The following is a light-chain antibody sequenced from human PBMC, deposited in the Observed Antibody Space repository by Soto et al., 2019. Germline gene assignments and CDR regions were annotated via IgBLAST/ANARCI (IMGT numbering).Light chain of an antibody. CDR1: QSVSRRY. V-gene: IGKV3-20*01. CDR2: GPS. Sequence: EVVLTQSPGTLSLSPGERATLSCRASQSVSRRYLAWYQQKPGQAPRLLIFGPSSRATGIPDRFSGSGSGTDFTLTISSLEPGDFAVYYCLQYDTSPPRYTFGQGTKLEIK. J-gene: IGKJ2*01. CDR3: LQYDTSPPRYT.